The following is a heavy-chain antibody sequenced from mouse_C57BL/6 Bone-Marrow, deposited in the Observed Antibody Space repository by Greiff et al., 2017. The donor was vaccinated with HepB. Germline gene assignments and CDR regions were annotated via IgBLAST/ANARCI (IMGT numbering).Heavy chain of an antibody. CDR1: GYSFTDYN. D-gene: IGHD1-1*01. CDR3: AKPHYYGSSPYWYFDV. CDR2: INPNYGTT. V-gene: IGHV1-39*01. J-gene: IGHJ1*03. Sequence: QLQESGPELVKPGASVKISCKASGYSFTDYNMNWVKQSNGKSLEWIGVINPNYGTTSYNQKFKGKATLTVDQSSSTAYMQLNSLTSEDSAVYYCAKPHYYGSSPYWYFDVWGTGTTVTVSS.